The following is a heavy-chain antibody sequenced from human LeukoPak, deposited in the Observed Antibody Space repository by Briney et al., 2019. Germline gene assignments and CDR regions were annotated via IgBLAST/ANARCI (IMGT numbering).Heavy chain of an antibody. D-gene: IGHD4-17*01. Sequence: GASVKVSCEASGYTFSGSYMHWVRQAPGQGPEWMGWINPNSASNYAKRFQDRVTMTRDTSISTAYMELTRLRSEDTAVYYCARGKMNGDDFDYWGQGTLVTVSS. CDR1: GYTFSGSY. CDR2: INPNSAS. J-gene: IGHJ4*02. V-gene: IGHV1-2*02. CDR3: ARGKMNGDDFDY.